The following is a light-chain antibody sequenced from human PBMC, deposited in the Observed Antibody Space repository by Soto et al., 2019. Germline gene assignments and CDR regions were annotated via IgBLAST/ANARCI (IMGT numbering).Light chain of an antibody. CDR3: QLSYTTPLT. CDR2: AAS. Sequence: LHMTQTPSTQSRATRDRSPVTCRASQSLNNYLAGYQQKPGKAPELLIFAASYLGNGVPSRFSGSGSGTYFTLTINSLQPEDLATDYCQLSYTTPLTFGGGTKVDIK. CDR1: QSLNNY. J-gene: IGKJ4*02. V-gene: IGKV1-39*01.